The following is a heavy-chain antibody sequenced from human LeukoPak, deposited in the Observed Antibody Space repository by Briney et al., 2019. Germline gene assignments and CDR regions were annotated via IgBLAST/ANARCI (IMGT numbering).Heavy chain of an antibody. CDR3: VRGPYGSGISNWFDP. CDR1: GYSISSGYY. J-gene: IGHJ5*02. Sequence: SETLSLTCAVSGYSISSGYYWGWIRQPPRKGLEWIGSIYYSGDTNYNPSLQSRVTVSVDTSKNQFSLKLTSVTAADTAVYYCVRGPYGSGISNWFDPWGQGTLVIVSS. D-gene: IGHD3-10*01. CDR2: IYYSGDT. V-gene: IGHV4-38-2*01.